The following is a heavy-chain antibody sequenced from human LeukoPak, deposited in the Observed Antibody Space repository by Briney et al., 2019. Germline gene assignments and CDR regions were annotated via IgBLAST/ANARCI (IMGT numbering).Heavy chain of an antibody. CDR2: ISAYNGNT. CDR3: ARHAAAPLYYYMDV. J-gene: IGHJ6*03. D-gene: IGHD6-13*01. CDR1: GYSFTSYG. V-gene: IGHV1-18*01. Sequence: SVKLSCNASGYSFTSYGISWVGQAPEQRLEWMGWISAYNGNTNYAQKLQGRVTMTTDTSTSTAYMELRSLRSDDTAVYYCARHAAAPLYYYMDVWGKGTTVTVSS.